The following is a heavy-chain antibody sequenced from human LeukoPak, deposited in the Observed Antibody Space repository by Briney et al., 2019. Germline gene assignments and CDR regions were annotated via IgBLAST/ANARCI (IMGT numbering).Heavy chain of an antibody. V-gene: IGHV1-69*13. CDR3: ARDDGGYYQDAFDI. CDR1: GGTFSSYA. D-gene: IGHD3-22*01. J-gene: IGHJ3*02. Sequence: ASVKVSCKASGGTFSSYAISWVRQAPGQGLEWMGGIIPIFGTANYAQKFQGRVTITADEFTSTAHMELSSLRSEDTAVYYCARDDGGYYQDAFDIWGQGTMVTVSS. CDR2: IIPIFGTA.